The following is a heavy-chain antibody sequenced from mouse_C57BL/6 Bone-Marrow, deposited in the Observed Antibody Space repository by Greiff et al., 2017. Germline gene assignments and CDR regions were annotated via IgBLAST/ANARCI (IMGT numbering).Heavy chain of an antibody. Sequence: EVQLQQSGAELVRPGASVKLSCTASGFNIKDDYMHWVKQRPEQGLEWIGWIDPENGDTEYASTFQGKATMTADTSSNTAYLQLSSLPSEVTAVCYCTTPVYYDRRGAMDYWGQGTSVTVSS. CDR1: GFNIKDDY. J-gene: IGHJ4*01. CDR3: TTPVYYDRRGAMDY. CDR2: IDPENGDT. D-gene: IGHD2-4*01. V-gene: IGHV14-4*01.